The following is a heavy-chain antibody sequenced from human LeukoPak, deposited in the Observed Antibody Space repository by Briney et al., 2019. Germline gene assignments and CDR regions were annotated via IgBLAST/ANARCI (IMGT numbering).Heavy chain of an antibody. CDR1: GYTLTELS. D-gene: IGHD2-2*01. CDR2: FDPEDGET. CDR3: ATGGPGVVVPAADRLIYYYYGVDV. Sequence: GASVKVSCKVSGYTLTELSMHWVRQAPGKGLEWMGGFDPEDGETIYAQKFQGRVTMTEDTSTDTAYMELSSLRSEDTAVYYCATGGPGVVVPAADRLIYYYYGVDVWGQGTTVTVSS. J-gene: IGHJ6*02. V-gene: IGHV1-24*01.